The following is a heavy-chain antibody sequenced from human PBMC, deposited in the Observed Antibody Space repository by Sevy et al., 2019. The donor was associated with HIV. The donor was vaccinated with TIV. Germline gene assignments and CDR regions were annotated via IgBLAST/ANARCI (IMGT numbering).Heavy chain of an antibody. Sequence: YLRLSCTASGFIFGDYGMSWVRQAPGKGLEWIAFFKSNIHGGTTENAASVKGRFTIGRDDSKNIVYLQMSNLKTEETAVYYCTRWSGSQSIFDYWGQGTLVNVSS. CDR3: TRWSGSQSIFDY. D-gene: IGHD1-26*01. J-gene: IGHJ4*02. CDR1: GFIFGDYG. V-gene: IGHV3-49*04. CDR2: FKSNIHGGTT.